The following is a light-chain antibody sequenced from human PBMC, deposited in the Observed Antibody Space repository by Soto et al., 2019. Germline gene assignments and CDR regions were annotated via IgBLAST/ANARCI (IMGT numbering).Light chain of an antibody. CDR2: EAS. V-gene: IGKV1-5*03. CDR3: QQYSGPWT. CDR1: QSVGNW. J-gene: IGKJ1*01. Sequence: DIQMTQSPSTLSASVGDRVTITCRASQSVGNWLAWYQQKPGKAPKLLIFEASNLQSGVPSRFSGSGSGTGFTLTISSLLPDDIATYYCQQYSGPWTFGQGTKVEIK.